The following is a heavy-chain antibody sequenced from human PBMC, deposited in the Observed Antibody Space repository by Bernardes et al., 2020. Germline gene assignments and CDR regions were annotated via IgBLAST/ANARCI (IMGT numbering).Heavy chain of an antibody. CDR3: ARAPVVAATYFDY. CDR1: GGSISSGGYY. D-gene: IGHD2-15*01. J-gene: IGHJ4*02. V-gene: IGHV4-31*03. Sequence: SETLSLTCTVSGGSISSGGYYWSWIRQHPGKGLEWIGYIYYSGSTYYNPSLKSRVTISVDTSKNQFSLKLSSVTAADTAVYYCARAPVVAATYFDYWGQGTLVTVSS. CDR2: IYYSGST.